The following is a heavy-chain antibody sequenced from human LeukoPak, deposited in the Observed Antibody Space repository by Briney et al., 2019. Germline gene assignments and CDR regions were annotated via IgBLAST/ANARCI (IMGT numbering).Heavy chain of an antibody. V-gene: IGHV1-46*01. CDR2: INPSGGST. J-gene: IGHJ6*03. Sequence: ASVKVSCKASGYTFTSYYMHWVRQAPGQGLEWMGIINPSGGSTSYAQKFQGRVTMTRDMSTSTDYMELSSLRSEDTAVYYCARGVRKGIAAAGDYYYMDVWGKGTTVTVSS. CDR3: ARGVRKGIAAAGDYYYMDV. D-gene: IGHD6-13*01. CDR1: GYTFTSYY.